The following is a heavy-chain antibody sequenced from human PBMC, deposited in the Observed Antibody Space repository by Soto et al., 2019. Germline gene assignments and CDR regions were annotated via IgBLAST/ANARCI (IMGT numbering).Heavy chain of an antibody. CDR1: GDSVSGNSAA. CDR2: TYYRSKWYT. V-gene: IGHV6-1*01. D-gene: IGHD1-26*01. J-gene: IGHJ5*02. Sequence: SQTLSLTCAISGDSVSGNSAAWNWIRQSPSRGLEWLGRTYYRSKWYTDYAVSVKSRISINPDTSKNQLSLQLDSVTPEDTAVYYCARDRRSGTYNYNWFDPWGQGTLVTVSS. CDR3: ARDRRSGTYNYNWFDP.